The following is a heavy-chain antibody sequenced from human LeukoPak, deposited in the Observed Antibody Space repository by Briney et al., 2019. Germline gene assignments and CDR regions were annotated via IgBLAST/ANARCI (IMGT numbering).Heavy chain of an antibody. J-gene: IGHJ6*03. V-gene: IGHV3-30*02. Sequence: GGSLRLSCAASGFTFNIYGMHWVRQAPGKGLEWVAFIRYDASYEYYADSVKGRFTISRDNSKTTLYLQMNSLRSEDTAVYYCAKDGGLHLYYYYNYMDIRGKGTTVTVSS. CDR1: GFTFNIYG. CDR2: IRYDASYE. D-gene: IGHD5-24*01. CDR3: AKDGGLHLYYYYNYMDI.